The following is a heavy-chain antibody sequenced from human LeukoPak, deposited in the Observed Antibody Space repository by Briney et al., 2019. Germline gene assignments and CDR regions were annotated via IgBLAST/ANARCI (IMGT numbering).Heavy chain of an antibody. J-gene: IGHJ4*02. Sequence: ASVKVSCKASGYTFTGYYMHWVRQSPGQGLEWMGWINPSSGGTNYAQKFQGRVTMTRDTSISTTYMELSRLRSDDTAVYYCARDGGAGAAASYYFDYWGQGTLVTVSS. CDR1: GYTFTGYY. CDR3: ARDGGAGAAASYYFDY. D-gene: IGHD6-13*01. V-gene: IGHV1-2*02. CDR2: INPSSGGT.